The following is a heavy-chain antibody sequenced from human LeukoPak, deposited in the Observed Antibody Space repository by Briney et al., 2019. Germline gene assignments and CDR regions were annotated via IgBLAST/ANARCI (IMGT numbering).Heavy chain of an antibody. CDR3: ARGSRTNWFDP. CDR2: IYHSGST. Sequence: KPSETLSLTCTVSGYSISSGYYWGRIRQPPGKGLEWIGSIYHSGSTYYNPSLKSRVTISVDTSKNQFSLKLSSVTAADTAVYYCARGSRTNWFDPWGQGTLVTVSS. D-gene: IGHD6-13*01. J-gene: IGHJ5*02. V-gene: IGHV4-38-2*02. CDR1: GYSISSGYY.